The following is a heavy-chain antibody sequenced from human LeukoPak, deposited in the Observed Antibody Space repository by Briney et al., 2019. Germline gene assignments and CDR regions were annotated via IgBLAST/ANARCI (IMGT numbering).Heavy chain of an antibody. J-gene: IGHJ4*02. CDR1: GFTFSSYA. CDR2: ISYDGSNK. D-gene: IGHD3-22*01. V-gene: IGHV3-30-3*01. CDR3: ARATSNSPYEYDSLDY. Sequence: GGSLRLSCAASGFTFSSYAMHWVRQAPGKGLEWVAVISYDGSNKYYADSVKGRFTISRDNSKNTLYLQMNSLRAEDTAVYYCARATSNSPYEYDSLDYWGQGTLVTVSS.